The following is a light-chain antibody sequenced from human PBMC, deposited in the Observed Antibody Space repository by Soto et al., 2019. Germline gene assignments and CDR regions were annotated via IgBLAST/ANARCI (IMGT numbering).Light chain of an antibody. CDR1: SGDVGGYNY. V-gene: IGLV2-14*01. Sequence: QSVLTHPSSLSGSPGQSITISCTGPSGDVGGYNYVSWYQQHPGKTPKLMIYEVRNRPSGVSNRFSGSKSGNTASLTISGLQAEDEADYYCSSLTGSTPLYVFGTGTKVTVL. CDR3: SSLTGSTPLYV. J-gene: IGLJ1*01. CDR2: EVR.